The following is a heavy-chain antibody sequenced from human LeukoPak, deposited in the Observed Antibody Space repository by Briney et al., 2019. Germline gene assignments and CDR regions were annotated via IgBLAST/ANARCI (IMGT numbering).Heavy chain of an antibody. CDR3: ARDCTNGVCSNFDY. D-gene: IGHD2-8*01. V-gene: IGHV3-20*04. Sequence: GGSLRLSCAASGFTFDDYGMSWVRQAPGKGLEWVSGINWNGGSTGYADSVKGRFTISRDNAKNSLYLQMNSLSAEDTALYYCARDCTNGVCSNFDYWGQGILVTVSS. CDR2: INWNGGST. J-gene: IGHJ4*02. CDR1: GFTFDDYG.